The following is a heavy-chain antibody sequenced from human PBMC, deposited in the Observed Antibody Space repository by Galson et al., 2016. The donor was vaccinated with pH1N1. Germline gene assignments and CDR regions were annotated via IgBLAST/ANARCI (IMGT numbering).Heavy chain of an antibody. V-gene: IGHV3-7*04. CDR3: ARSIAGRDSY. Sequence: SLRLSCAASGFTFNNYWMTWVRQAPGKGLEWVASINQDGSQKYSVDSVKGRFTISRDNAKNSLYLQMNSLRAEDTAVYYCARSIAGRDSYWGQGTLVTVSS. CDR2: INQDGSQK. D-gene: IGHD6-6*01. J-gene: IGHJ4*02. CDR1: GFTFNNYW.